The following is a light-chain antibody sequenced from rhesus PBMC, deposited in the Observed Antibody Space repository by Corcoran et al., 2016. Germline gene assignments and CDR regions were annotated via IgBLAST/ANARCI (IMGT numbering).Light chain of an antibody. Sequence: DIQMTQSPSSLSASVGDRVTITCRASQGISDYLSWYLQKPGKAPKRLNYAASSLESGGTSRFSGSVAGTEFPLTISSLQPEDFEAYSYLQVYSTPFSFGQGTKVEFQ. CDR3: LQVYSTPFS. CDR2: AAS. V-gene: IGKV1-36*02. J-gene: IGKJ2*01. CDR1: QGISDY.